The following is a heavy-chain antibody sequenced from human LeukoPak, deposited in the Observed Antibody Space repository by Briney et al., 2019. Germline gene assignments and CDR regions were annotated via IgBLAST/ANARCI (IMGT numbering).Heavy chain of an antibody. Sequence: GGSLRLSCAASGFTFSSYSMNWVRQAPGKGLEWVANIKQDGSEKFYVDSVKGRFTISRDNAKNSLYLQMSSLRADDTAVYYCAKDWSLDYYDSPRAPAFDIWGQGTMVTVSS. D-gene: IGHD3-22*01. CDR3: AKDWSLDYYDSPRAPAFDI. CDR1: GFTFSSYS. V-gene: IGHV3-7*01. CDR2: IKQDGSEK. J-gene: IGHJ3*02.